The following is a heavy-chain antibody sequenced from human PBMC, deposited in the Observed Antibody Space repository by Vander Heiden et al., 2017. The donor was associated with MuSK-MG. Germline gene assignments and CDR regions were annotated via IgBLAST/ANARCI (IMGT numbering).Heavy chain of an antibody. D-gene: IGHD6-19*01. CDR3: ARAAWGYSSGWYAPTNLRDRGHYFDY. Sequence: YGLEWIGEINHSGSTNYNPSLKSRVTISVDTSKNQFSLKLSSVTAADTAVYYCARAAWGYSSGWYAPTNLRDRGHYFDYWGQGTLVTVSS. CDR2: INHSGST. J-gene: IGHJ4*02. V-gene: IGHV4-34*01.